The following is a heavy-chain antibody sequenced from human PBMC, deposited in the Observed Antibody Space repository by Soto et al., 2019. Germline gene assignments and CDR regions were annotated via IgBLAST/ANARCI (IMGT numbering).Heavy chain of an antibody. CDR2: IIPILGIA. V-gene: IGHV1-69*04. D-gene: IGHD4-17*01. Sequence: SVKVSCKASGGTFSSYTISWVRQAPGQGLEWMGRIIPILGIANYAQKFQGRVTITADKSTSTAYMELSSLRSEDTAVYYCARDFITNNYGGRGMDVWGPGTTVTVSS. CDR1: GGTFSSYT. J-gene: IGHJ6*02. CDR3: ARDFITNNYGGRGMDV.